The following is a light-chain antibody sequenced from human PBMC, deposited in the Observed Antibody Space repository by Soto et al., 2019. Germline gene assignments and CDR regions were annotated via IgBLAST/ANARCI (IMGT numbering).Light chain of an antibody. Sequence: DVPMTQSPSSLSASVGDRVTITCRASQSISGFLKWYQQKPGKAPNIVIFGASNLESGVPSRFRGSGSGTDFTLTISGLQPEEFATYFCQQTLNTPYTFGQGTKL. CDR2: GAS. J-gene: IGKJ2*01. CDR1: QSISGF. CDR3: QQTLNTPYT. V-gene: IGKV1-39*01.